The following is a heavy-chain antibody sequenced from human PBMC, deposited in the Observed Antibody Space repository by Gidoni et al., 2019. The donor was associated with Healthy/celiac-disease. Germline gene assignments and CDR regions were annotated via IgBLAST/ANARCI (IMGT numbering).Heavy chain of an antibody. J-gene: IGHJ5*02. CDR1: GFNVSSDA. CDR3: AKEIVAIFGVVPADP. V-gene: IGHV3-23*01. D-gene: IGHD3-3*01. CDR2: FSGSCCST. Sequence: EVQLLESGGGLVQPGGSLRLACAADGFNVSSDAMSWVRQAPGEGLAWFSAFSGSCCSTYYADSVKGRFTISRDNSKNTLYLQMNSLRAEDTAVYYCAKEIVAIFGVVPADPWGQGTLVTVSS.